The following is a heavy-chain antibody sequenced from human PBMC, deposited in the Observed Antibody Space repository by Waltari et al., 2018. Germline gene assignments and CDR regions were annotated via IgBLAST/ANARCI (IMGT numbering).Heavy chain of an antibody. CDR2: IWYDASNK. CDR1: GFTFSSYG. J-gene: IGHJ4*02. CDR3: ARGQRVGYYGSVSFDY. D-gene: IGHD3-10*01. V-gene: IGHV3-33*01. Sequence: QVQLVESGGGVVQPGRSLRLSCAESGFTFSSYGMHGVRQEQGKGLEWVVVIWYDASNKYYADSLKGLFTISRDNSKNTLSLQMNSLRAEDTAVYYCARGQRVGYYGSVSFDYWGQGTLVTVSS.